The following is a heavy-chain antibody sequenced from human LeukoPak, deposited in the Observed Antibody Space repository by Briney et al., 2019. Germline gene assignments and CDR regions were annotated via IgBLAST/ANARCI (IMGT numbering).Heavy chain of an antibody. V-gene: IGHV7-4-1*02. CDR3: TRSDSSGYYLDY. D-gene: IGHD3-22*01. CDR1: GGTFSSYA. Sequence: ASVKVSCTASGGTFSSYAISWVRQAPGQGLEWMGWINTNTGNPTYAQGFTGRFVFSSDTSVGTAYLQINSLEAEDTAVYYCTRSDSSGYYLDYWGQGTLVTVSS. J-gene: IGHJ4*02. CDR2: INTNTGNP.